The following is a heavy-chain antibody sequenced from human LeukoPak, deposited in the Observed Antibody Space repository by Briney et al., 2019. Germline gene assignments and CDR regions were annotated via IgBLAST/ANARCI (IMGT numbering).Heavy chain of an antibody. CDR3: ASRQWGYYDSRDNDY. J-gene: IGHJ4*02. V-gene: IGHV1-2*04. D-gene: IGHD3-22*01. CDR2: INPNSGGT. CDR1: GYTFTGYY. Sequence: ASVKVSCKASGYTFTGYYMHWVRQAPGQGLEWMGWINPNSGGTNYAQKFQGWVTMTRDTSISTAYMELSRLRSDDTAVYYCASRQWGYYDSRDNDYWGQGTLVTVSS.